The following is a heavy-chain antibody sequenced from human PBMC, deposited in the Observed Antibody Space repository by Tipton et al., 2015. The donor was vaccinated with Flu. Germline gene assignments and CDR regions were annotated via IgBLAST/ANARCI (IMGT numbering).Heavy chain of an antibody. CDR2: IYYSGTT. CDR1: GGSISSYTYY. D-gene: IGHD3-9*01. CDR3: AKEGSYNILTNYYNKGVDP. V-gene: IGHV4-39*07. J-gene: IGHJ5*02. Sequence: TLSLTCTVSGGSISSYTYYWGWFRQSPGTGLEWIGSIYYSGTTYYNPSLKSRVTMSIDTSKNQFFLKVTSVTAADTAVYYCAKEGSYNILTNYYNKGVDPWGQGTLVIVSS.